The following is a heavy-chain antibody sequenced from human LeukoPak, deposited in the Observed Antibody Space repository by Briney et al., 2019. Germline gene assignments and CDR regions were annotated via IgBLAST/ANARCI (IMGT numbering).Heavy chain of an antibody. Sequence: SETLSLTCAVYGGSFSGYCWSWIRQPPGKGLEWIGEINHSGSTNYNPSLKSRVTISVDTSKNQFSLKLSSVTAADTAVYYCARTTSSSIAARCYLDYWGQGTLVTVSS. CDR1: GGSFSGYC. CDR3: ARTTSSSIAARCYLDY. CDR2: INHSGST. V-gene: IGHV4-34*01. D-gene: IGHD6-6*01. J-gene: IGHJ4*02.